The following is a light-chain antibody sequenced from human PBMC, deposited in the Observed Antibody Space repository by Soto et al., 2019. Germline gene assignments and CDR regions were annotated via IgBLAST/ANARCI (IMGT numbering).Light chain of an antibody. J-gene: IGKJ2*01. V-gene: IGKV1-39*01. CDR3: QQSYSDRYT. CDR1: QSVSSF. Sequence: DLQMTQSPSSLSASVGNRVTITCRASQSVSSFLNWYQHKPGKAPKLLIYAASSLQSGVPSRFSGSGSGTDFTLTISSLRPEDSARYYCQQSYSDRYTFGQGTELEIK. CDR2: AAS.